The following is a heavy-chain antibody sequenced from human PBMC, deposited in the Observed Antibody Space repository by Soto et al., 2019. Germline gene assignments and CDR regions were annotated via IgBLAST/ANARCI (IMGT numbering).Heavy chain of an antibody. CDR3: ARRRYCGVDCYNKFYYGMDV. CDR2: IIPVLGVT. CDR1: GSTFSSYT. J-gene: IGHJ6*02. D-gene: IGHD2-21*02. Sequence: QVQLVQSGAEVRKPGSSVEVSCMASGSTFSSYTVNWVRQAPGQGLEWIGRIIPVLGVTHYARRFQGRVTSTADRSRXTXYXXRTSLTSEDTAVYYCARRRYCGVDCYNKFYYGMDVWGQGTTVTVSS. V-gene: IGHV1-69*02.